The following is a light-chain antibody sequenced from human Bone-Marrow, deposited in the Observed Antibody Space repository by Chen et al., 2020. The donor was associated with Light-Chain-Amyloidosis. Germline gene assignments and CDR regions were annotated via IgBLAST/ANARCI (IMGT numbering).Light chain of an antibody. CDR1: SSNVGAGYD. CDR3: RSNDTPRSGSA. Sequence: QSVLTQPPSVSGAPGQRVTISCSGSSSNVGAGYDVQWYQRLPETAPKLLIYGNNDRPPGFPDGFSGTNPGPPPSLVLPGPRAGEEADNYARSNDTPRSGSAFGGGPNRPAL. J-gene: IGLJ2*01. V-gene: IGLV1-40*01. CDR2: GNN.